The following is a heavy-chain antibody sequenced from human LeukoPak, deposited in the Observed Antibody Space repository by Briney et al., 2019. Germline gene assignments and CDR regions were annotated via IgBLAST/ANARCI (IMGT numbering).Heavy chain of an antibody. CDR2: VIPSIGIS. J-gene: IGHJ4*02. D-gene: IGHD6-13*01. V-gene: IGHV1-69*04. Sequence: ASVKVSCKASGGTFSNYAISWVRQAPGQGLEWMGRVIPSIGISSYAQKFQDRVTITADKSTRTAYMELDSLRSEDTAIYYCASGTDSSSWLGYSNYWSQGTLVTVSS. CDR1: GGTFSNYA. CDR3: ASGTDSSSWLGYSNY.